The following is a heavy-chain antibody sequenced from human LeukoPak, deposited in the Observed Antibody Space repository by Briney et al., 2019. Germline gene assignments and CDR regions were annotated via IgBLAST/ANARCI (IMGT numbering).Heavy chain of an antibody. CDR1: GFTLSSYW. CDR2: IKSDGSDT. V-gene: IGHV3-74*01. D-gene: IGHD2-21*01. CDR3: ARDRVLYFYYGMDV. Sequence: GGSLRLSCAASGFTLSSYWMHWVRQVPGKGLVWVSRIKSDGSDTRYADSVKGRFTISRDNAKNTLYLQMNSLRAEDTAVYYCARDRVLYFYYGMDVWGQGTTVTVSS. J-gene: IGHJ6*02.